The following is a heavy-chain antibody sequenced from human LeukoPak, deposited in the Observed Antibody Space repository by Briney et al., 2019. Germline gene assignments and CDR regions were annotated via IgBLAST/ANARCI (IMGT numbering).Heavy chain of an antibody. J-gene: IGHJ6*03. Sequence: GGSLRLSCATSGFTFSTYAMHWVRQAPGKGLEWVASIRNDGTNKNHVDSVKGRFTISRDNSKNTLFLQMDSLRPEVTAIYYCAKSWSGYYHYYMDVWGKGTTVTVSS. V-gene: IGHV3-30*02. CDR1: GFTFSTYA. D-gene: IGHD3-3*01. CDR3: AKSWSGYYHYYMDV. CDR2: IRNDGTNK.